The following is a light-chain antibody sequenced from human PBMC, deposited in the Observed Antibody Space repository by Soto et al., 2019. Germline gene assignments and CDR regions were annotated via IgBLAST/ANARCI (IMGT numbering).Light chain of an antibody. V-gene: IGLV2-14*01. CDR3: SSYTSSSTLYV. CDR2: EVS. CDR1: SSDVGGYNY. Sequence: SVLAQPASVSASAGQSVTISCAGTSSDVGGYNYVSWYQQLPGNAPKLIMYEVSNRPSGISNRFSGSKSGNTASLTISGLQAEDEADYYCSSYTSSSTLYVFGSGTKVTVL. J-gene: IGLJ1*01.